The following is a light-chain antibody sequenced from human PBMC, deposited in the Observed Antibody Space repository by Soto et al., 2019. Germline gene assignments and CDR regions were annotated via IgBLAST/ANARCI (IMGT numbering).Light chain of an antibody. J-gene: IGKJ1*01. V-gene: IGKV2-28*01. CDR1: QNLLHSNGYNY. CDR2: LGS. CDR3: MLALQTPRT. Sequence: DLVMTQSAPSLHVTRGEPDSISCRSSQNLLHSNGYNYLDWYLQKPGQSPQLLIYLGSNRSSGVPDRLSCSGSGTDFKLKISRVEAEHVGVYYCMLALQTPRTFAQGTKVDI.